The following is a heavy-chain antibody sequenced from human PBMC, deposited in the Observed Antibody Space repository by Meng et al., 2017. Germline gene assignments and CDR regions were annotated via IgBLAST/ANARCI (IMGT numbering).Heavy chain of an antibody. J-gene: IGHJ6*02. Sequence: GESLKISCAASGFTFSSYGMHWVRQAPGKGPEWVAVIWYDGSNKYYADSVKGRFTISRDNSKNTLYLQMNSLRAEDTAVYYCARVQLAAAGPLGGYYYYGMDVWGQGTTVTVSS. D-gene: IGHD6-13*01. CDR2: IWYDGSNK. CDR3: ARVQLAAAGPLGGYYYYGMDV. CDR1: GFTFSSYG. V-gene: IGHV3-33*01.